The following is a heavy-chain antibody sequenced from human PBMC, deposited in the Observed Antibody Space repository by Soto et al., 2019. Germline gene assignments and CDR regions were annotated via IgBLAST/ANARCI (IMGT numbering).Heavy chain of an antibody. V-gene: IGHV4-39*01. CDR3: ARQRNKVLTQASFEH. J-gene: IGHJ4*02. CDR1: GESISSSSYY. Sequence: PSETLSLTCIVSGESISSSSYYWGWIRQPPGKGLEWIGSIYYSGRTYYNPSFKSRVTISIDTSKNQFSLKLSSVTAKDTALYYCARQRNKVLTQASFEHWGQGALVTVSS. CDR2: IYYSGRT. D-gene: IGHD2-21*02.